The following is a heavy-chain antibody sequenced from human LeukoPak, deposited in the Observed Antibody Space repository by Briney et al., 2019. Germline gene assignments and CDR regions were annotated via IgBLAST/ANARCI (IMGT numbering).Heavy chain of an antibody. Sequence: GGSLRLSCAASGFTFSSYAMSWVRQAPGKGLEWVSAISGSGGSTYYADSVKGRFTISRDNSKNTLYLQMNSLRAEDTAVYYCAKASVGYCSSTSCYTGDYWGQGTLVTVSS. D-gene: IGHD2-2*02. CDR2: ISGSGGST. CDR1: GFTFSSYA. J-gene: IGHJ4*02. V-gene: IGHV3-23*01. CDR3: AKASVGYCSSTSCYTGDY.